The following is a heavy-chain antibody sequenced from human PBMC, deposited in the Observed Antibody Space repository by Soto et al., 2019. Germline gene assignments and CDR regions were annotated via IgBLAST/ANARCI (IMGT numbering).Heavy chain of an antibody. CDR2: INPNSGGT. CDR3: ARGSWDCSSTSCYKSAFDI. V-gene: IGHV1-2*04. D-gene: IGHD2-2*02. CDR1: GYTFTGYY. J-gene: IGHJ3*02. Sequence: ASVKVSCKASGYTFTGYYMHWVRQAPGQGLEWMGWINPNSGGTNYAQKFQGWVTMTRDTSISTAYMELSRLGSDDPAVYYCARGSWDCSSTSCYKSAFDIWGQGTMVTVSS.